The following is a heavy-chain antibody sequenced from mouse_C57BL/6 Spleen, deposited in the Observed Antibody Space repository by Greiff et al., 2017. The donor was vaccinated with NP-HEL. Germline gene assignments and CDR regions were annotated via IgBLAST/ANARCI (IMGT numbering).Heavy chain of an antibody. D-gene: IGHD2-2*01. CDR2: ISYDGSN. V-gene: IGHV3-6*01. CDR3: AREGLWLDYYAMDY. Sequence: DVKLQESGPGLVKPSQSLSLTCSVTGYSITSGYYWNWIRQFPGNKLEWMGYISYDGSNNYNPSLKNRISITRDTAKNQFFLKLNYVTTEDTATYYCAREGLWLDYYAMDYWGQGTSVTVSS. CDR1: GYSITSGYY. J-gene: IGHJ4*01.